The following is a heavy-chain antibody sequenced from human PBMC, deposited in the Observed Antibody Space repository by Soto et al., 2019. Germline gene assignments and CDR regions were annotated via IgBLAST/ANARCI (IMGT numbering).Heavy chain of an antibody. Sequence: PGGSLRLSCAASGFTFSSHGIHWVRQAPGKGLEWVAVIWYDGTNQYYADSVKGRFTISRDNSKNMVYLQMNSLRAEDTAVYYCARDCPVSGYSNQPYDASDIWGQGTMVTVSS. CDR2: IWYDGTNQ. CDR3: ARDCPVSGYSNQPYDASDI. D-gene: IGHD3-9*01. CDR1: GFTFSSHG. V-gene: IGHV3-33*01. J-gene: IGHJ3*02.